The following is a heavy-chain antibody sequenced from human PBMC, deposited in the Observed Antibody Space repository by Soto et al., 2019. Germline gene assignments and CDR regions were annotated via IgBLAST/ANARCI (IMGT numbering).Heavy chain of an antibody. CDR3: ARDLGFITIFGVVTPPYGMDV. D-gene: IGHD3-3*01. J-gene: IGHJ6*02. CDR1: GGTFSSYA. CDR2: IIPIFGTA. Sequence: ASVKVSCKASGGTFSSYAISWVRQAPGQGLEWMGGIIPIFGTANYAQKFQGRVTITADESTSTAYMELSSLRSEDTAVYYCARDLGFITIFGVVTPPYGMDVWGQGTTVTVSS. V-gene: IGHV1-69*13.